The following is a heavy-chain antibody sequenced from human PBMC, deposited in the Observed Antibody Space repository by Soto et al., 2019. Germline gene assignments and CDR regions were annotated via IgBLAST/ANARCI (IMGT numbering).Heavy chain of an antibody. J-gene: IGHJ4*02. CDR1: GFTFSSYS. Sequence: EVQLVESGGGLVQPGGSLRLSCAASGFTFSSYSMNWVRQAPGKGLEWVSSISSSNSYIYYADSVKGRFAISRDNAKNSLYLQMNSLRAEDTAVYYCARDRRDGYNFDYWGQGTLVTVSS. D-gene: IGHD5-12*01. CDR2: ISSSNSYI. V-gene: IGHV3-21*01. CDR3: ARDRRDGYNFDY.